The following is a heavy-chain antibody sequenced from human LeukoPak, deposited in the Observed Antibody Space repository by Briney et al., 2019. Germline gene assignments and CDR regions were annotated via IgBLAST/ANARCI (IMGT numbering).Heavy chain of an antibody. D-gene: IGHD6-19*01. Sequence: ASVKVSCKASGGTFSSYAISWVRQAPGQGLEWMGGIIPIFGTANYAQKFQGRVTITADESTSTAYMELSSLRSEDTAVYYCARGALEYSSGWYLNYYFDYWGQGTLVTVSS. CDR3: ARGALEYSSGWYLNYYFDY. J-gene: IGHJ4*02. CDR1: GGTFSSYA. CDR2: IIPIFGTA. V-gene: IGHV1-69*13.